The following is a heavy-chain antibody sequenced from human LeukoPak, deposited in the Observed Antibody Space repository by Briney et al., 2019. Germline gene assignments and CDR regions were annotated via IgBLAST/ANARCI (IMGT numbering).Heavy chain of an antibody. J-gene: IGHJ4*02. V-gene: IGHV3-7*01. D-gene: IGHD1-26*01. CDR2: IKQDGSEK. Sequence: PGGSLRFSCAASGITSSDNFMSWIRQAPGKGLEWVANIKQDGSEKYYVDSVKGRFTISRDNAKNSLYLQMNSLRAEDTAVYYCARVPGGSYSGSYFDYWGQGTLVTVSS. CDR1: GITSSDNF. CDR3: ARVPGGSYSGSYFDY.